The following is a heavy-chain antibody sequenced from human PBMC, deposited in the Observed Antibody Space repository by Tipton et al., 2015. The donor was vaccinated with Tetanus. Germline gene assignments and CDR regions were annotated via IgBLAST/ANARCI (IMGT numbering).Heavy chain of an antibody. CDR3: ARDIAVAGNWFDP. J-gene: IGHJ5*02. CDR2: IYTSGST. D-gene: IGHD6-19*01. V-gene: IGHV4-4*07. CDR1: GGSISSYY. Sequence: LRLSCTVSGGSISSYYWSWIRQPAGKGLEWIGRIYTSGSTNYNPSLKSRVTMSVDTSKNQFSLKLSSVTAADTAVYYCARDIAVAGNWFDPWGQGTLVTVSS.